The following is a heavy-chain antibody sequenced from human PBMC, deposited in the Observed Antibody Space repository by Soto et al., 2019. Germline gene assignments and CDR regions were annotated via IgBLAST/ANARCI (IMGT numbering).Heavy chain of an antibody. J-gene: IGHJ6*02. CDR2: IIPISETT. CDR1: GGPFSSYA. D-gene: IGHD2-2*01. CDR3: ARSQGSSTSLEIYYYYYYGMDG. Sequence: VQLVQSGAAVKKPGSSVQVSCKASGGPFSSYAISWVRQAPGQGLEWMGGIIPISETTNYAQKFQGRVTITADESKSTAYMELSSLRSEDTAVYYCARSQGSSTSLEIYYYYYYGMDGWGQGTTVTGSS. V-gene: IGHV1-69*01.